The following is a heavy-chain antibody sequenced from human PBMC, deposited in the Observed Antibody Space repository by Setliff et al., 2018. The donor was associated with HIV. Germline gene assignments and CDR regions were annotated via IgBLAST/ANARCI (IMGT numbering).Heavy chain of an antibody. J-gene: IGHJ4*01. CDR3: ARLRSSSFAY. CDR2: IYTRGST. D-gene: IGHD3-3*01. CDR1: GGSISSGNYY. Sequence: PSETLSLTCTVFGGSISSGNYYWSWIRKPAGKALEGSGRIYTRGSTNYNPSLKSRVTMSVDTSKNLFSLKLSSVTAADTVAYSCARLRSSSFAYWGRGTMVTVST. V-gene: IGHV4-61*02.